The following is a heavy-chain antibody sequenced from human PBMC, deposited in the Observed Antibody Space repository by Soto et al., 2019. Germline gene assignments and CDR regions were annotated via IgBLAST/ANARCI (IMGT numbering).Heavy chain of an antibody. CDR2: ISSSSTTM. D-gene: IGHD6-25*01. Sequence: PGGSLILSCAASGVTFSSYSMNWVRPAPGKGLEWVSYISSSSTTMYYADSVKGRFTISRDNAKNSLYLQMDSLRAEDTAVYYCARDYSSVWYFDYWGQGTLVTVSS. CDR3: ARDYSSVWYFDY. J-gene: IGHJ4*02. V-gene: IGHV3-48*01. CDR1: GVTFSSYS.